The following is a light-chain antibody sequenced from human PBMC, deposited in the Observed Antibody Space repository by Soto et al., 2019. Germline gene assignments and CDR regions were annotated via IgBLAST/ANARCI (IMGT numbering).Light chain of an antibody. J-gene: IGKJ1*01. CDR2: AAT. CDR1: QSVADSY. CDR3: HHFCSLPGT. V-gene: IGKV3-20*01. Sequence: EVVLTQSPGTLSLSPGERATLSCRASQSVADSYLAWYQQKPGRAPLLLFYAATRRATGIPDKVRGSGSGKDFALTISTMEPEGFGVYYCHHFCSLPGTVRQRTQVE.